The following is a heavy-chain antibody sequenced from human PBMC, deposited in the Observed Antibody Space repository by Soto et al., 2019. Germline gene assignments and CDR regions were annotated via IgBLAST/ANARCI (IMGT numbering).Heavy chain of an antibody. CDR2: MHYGGNS. J-gene: IGHJ6*02. CDR1: XGSXSSXY. D-gene: IGHD3-10*01. V-gene: IGHV4-59*08. Sequence: SETLSPTCSVXXGSXSSXYXXRXXXXSGKVLVWIGHMHYGGNSDYIPSLRSRVTISVDTSKNQFSLNLYSVTAADTSLYYCARQGFGAIHGLVDVWGQGTTVT. CDR3: ARQGFGAIHGLVDV.